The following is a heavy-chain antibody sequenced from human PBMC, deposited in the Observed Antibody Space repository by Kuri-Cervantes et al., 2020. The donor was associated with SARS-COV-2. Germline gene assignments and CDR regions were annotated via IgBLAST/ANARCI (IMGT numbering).Heavy chain of an antibody. CDR3: AREGTGTNWYFDL. Sequence: GGSLRLSCAASGFTFSSYWMSWVRQAPGKGLEWVANIKQDGSEKYYVDSVKGRFTISRDNAQNTVYLQMNSLRVEDTAVYYCAREGTGTNWYFDLWGRGTLVTVSS. J-gene: IGHJ2*01. D-gene: IGHD1/OR15-1a*01. CDR2: IKQDGSEK. CDR1: GFTFSSYW. V-gene: IGHV3-7*01.